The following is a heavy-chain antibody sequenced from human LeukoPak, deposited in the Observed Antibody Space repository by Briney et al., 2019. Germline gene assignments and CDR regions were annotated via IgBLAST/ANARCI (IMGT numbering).Heavy chain of an antibody. CDR2: IRGSGGST. Sequence: PGGSLSLSCAASGFTFSSYAMSWVRQAPGKGLEWVSAIRGSGGSTYYADSVKGRFTISRDNSKNTLYLQMNSLRAEDTAVYYCAKGVAAGNLNWFDPWGQGTLVTVSS. V-gene: IGHV3-23*01. J-gene: IGHJ5*02. CDR3: AKGVAAGNLNWFDP. D-gene: IGHD6-13*01. CDR1: GFTFSSYA.